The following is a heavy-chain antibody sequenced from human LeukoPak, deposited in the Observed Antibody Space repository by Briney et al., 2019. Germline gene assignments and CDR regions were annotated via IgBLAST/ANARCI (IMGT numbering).Heavy chain of an antibody. Sequence: PSETLPLTCTVSGGSISSYYWSWIRQPPGKGLEWIGYIYYSGSTNYNPSLKSRVTISVDTSKNQFSLKLSSVTAADTAVYYCARHSPRRATTGYSSSWSGFDYWGQGTLVAVSS. J-gene: IGHJ4*02. CDR3: ARHSPRRATTGYSSSWSGFDY. V-gene: IGHV4-59*08. D-gene: IGHD6-13*01. CDR1: GGSISSYY. CDR2: IYYSGST.